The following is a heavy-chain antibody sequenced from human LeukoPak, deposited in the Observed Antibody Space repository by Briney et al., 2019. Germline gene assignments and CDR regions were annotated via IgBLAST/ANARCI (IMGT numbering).Heavy chain of an antibody. CDR2: ISKDGGDS. D-gene: IGHD3-3*01. CDR3: AKDNSLRFLEWLLIGFDY. Sequence: GGSLRLSCAASGVTFSHYARSWVRQAPGKGPEWVSAISKDGGDSYYAAPVKGRFTISRDNTKSTLYLQMNSLRAEDTAVYYCAKDNSLRFLEWLLIGFDYWGQGTLVTVSS. V-gene: IGHV3-23*01. J-gene: IGHJ4*02. CDR1: GVTFSHYA.